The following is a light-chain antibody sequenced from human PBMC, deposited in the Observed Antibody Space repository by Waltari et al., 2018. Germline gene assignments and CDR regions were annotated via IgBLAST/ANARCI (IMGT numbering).Light chain of an antibody. Sequence: DIQMTQSPSTLSASVGDRVTITCRASQSISNWLAWYQQKSGKAPKLLIYKASSLETGVPSRFSGSGSGTEFTLTISSLQPDDFATYYCQQYKIDSDTFGQGTKLDI. J-gene: IGKJ2*01. CDR3: QQYKIDSDT. CDR2: KAS. V-gene: IGKV1-5*03. CDR1: QSISNW.